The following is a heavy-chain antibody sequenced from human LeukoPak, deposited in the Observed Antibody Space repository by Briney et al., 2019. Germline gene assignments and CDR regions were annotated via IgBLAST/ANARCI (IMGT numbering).Heavy chain of an antibody. CDR1: GYTFTSYG. D-gene: IGHD3-10*01. J-gene: IGHJ4*02. Sequence: GASVKVSCKASGYTFTSYGISWVRQAPGQGLEWMGGIIPIFGTANYAQKFQGRVTITADESTSTAYMELSSLRSEDTAVYYCAGLDYYGSGSYGGGQGTLVTVSS. CDR2: IIPIFGTA. V-gene: IGHV1-69*13. CDR3: AGLDYYGSGSYG.